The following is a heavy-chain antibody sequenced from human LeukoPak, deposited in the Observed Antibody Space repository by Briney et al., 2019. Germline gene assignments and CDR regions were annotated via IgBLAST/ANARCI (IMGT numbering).Heavy chain of an antibody. Sequence: PSETLSLTCSVSGGSINSHYWSWIRQSPGKGLEWIGYVFNGGSTNYNPSLKSRVTMSLDTSRDQFSLRLSSVTAADTAIYHCASRPADSTWYGVFDYWSQGTLVTVSS. V-gene: IGHV4-59*11. CDR3: ASRPADSTWYGVFDY. J-gene: IGHJ4*02. D-gene: IGHD6-13*01. CDR2: VFNGGST. CDR1: GGSINSHY.